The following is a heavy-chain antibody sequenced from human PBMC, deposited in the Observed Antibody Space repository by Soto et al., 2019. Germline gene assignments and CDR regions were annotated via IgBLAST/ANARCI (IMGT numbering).Heavy chain of an antibody. V-gene: IGHV4-34*01. CDR1: GGSFSGYY. CDR3: ARLNKPGWFDP. Sequence: PSETLSLTCAVYGGSFSGYYWSWIRQPPEKGLEWIATIYYSGSTYYSPSLKSRATISVDTSKNQFSLRLASVTAADTAVYYCARLNKPGWFDPWGQGTLVTVSS. J-gene: IGHJ5*02. CDR2: IYYSGST.